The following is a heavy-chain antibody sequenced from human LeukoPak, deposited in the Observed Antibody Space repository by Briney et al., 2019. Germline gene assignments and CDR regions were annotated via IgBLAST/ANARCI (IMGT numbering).Heavy chain of an antibody. CDR3: AKDGYGDYDY. V-gene: IGHV3-43*02. Sequence: GGSLKLSCAASGFTFDDYAMHWVRQAPGRGLEWVSLISGHGDSTYYADSVKGRFTISRDNNKNSLYLQMNSLRTEDTALYYCAKDGYGDYDYWGQGTLVTVSS. J-gene: IGHJ4*02. D-gene: IGHD4-17*01. CDR2: ISGHGDST. CDR1: GFTFDDYA.